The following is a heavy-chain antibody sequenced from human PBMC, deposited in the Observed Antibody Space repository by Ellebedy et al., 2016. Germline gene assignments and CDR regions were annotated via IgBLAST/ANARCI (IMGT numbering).Heavy chain of an antibody. CDR3: ARAADTAMVVGYGMDV. Sequence: SETLSLXXTVSGGSISSGGYYWSWIRQHPGKGLEWIGYIYYSGSTYYNPSLKSRVTISVDTSKNQFSLKLSSVTAADTAVYYCARAADTAMVVGYGMDVWGQGTTVTVSS. D-gene: IGHD5-18*01. V-gene: IGHV4-31*03. CDR2: IYYSGST. J-gene: IGHJ6*02. CDR1: GGSISSGGYY.